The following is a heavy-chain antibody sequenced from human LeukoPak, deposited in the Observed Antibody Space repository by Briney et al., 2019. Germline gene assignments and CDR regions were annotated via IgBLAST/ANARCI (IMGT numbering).Heavy chain of an antibody. Sequence: GGSLSLSCADSGFTFSSYSMNWVRQAPGKGLEWVSYISSSSSTIYYADSVKGRFTISRDNAKNSLYLQMNSLRAEDTAVYYCAKDYYGEGVDFIDYWGQGTLVTVSS. CDR2: ISSSSSTI. D-gene: IGHD4-17*01. J-gene: IGHJ4*02. V-gene: IGHV3-48*04. CDR3: AKDYYGEGVDFIDY. CDR1: GFTFSSYS.